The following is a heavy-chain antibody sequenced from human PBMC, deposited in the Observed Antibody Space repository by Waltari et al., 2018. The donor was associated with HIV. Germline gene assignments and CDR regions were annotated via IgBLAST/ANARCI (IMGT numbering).Heavy chain of an antibody. CDR2: ISSDGSYQ. J-gene: IGHJ4*02. V-gene: IGHV3-30*01. CDR3: VREVADVVSTHIQGNYFDH. CDR1: GLNFRNYN. D-gene: IGHD1-1*01. Sequence: QVRLVESGGGVAQPGRSLRLSCLASGLNFRNYNMHWVRQAPGRGPWWVALISSDGSYQYYADSVKGRFTVSRDNSKNTLYLRLNALTVNDRATYFCVREVADVVSTHIQGNYFDHWGQGALVTVSS.